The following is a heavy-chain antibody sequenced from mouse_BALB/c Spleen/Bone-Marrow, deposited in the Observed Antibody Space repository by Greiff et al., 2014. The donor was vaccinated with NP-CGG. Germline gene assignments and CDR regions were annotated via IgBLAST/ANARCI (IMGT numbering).Heavy chain of an antibody. CDR1: GYSFTGYN. J-gene: IGHJ2*01. Sequence: VQLQQSGPELEKPGASVKISCKASGYSFTGYNMNWVKQSNGRSLEWIGNIDPYYGGTSYNQKFKGKATLTVDKSSSTAYMQLKSLTSEDSAVYYCARRGFITTVVEGYFDYWGQGTTLTVSS. V-gene: IGHV1-39*01. D-gene: IGHD1-1*01. CDR3: ARRGFITTVVEGYFDY. CDR2: IDPYYGGT.